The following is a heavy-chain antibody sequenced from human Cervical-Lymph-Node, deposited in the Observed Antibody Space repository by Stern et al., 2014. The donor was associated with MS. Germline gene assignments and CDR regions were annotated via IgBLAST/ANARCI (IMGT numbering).Heavy chain of an antibody. J-gene: IGHJ6*02. V-gene: IGHV1-69*01. Sequence: VQLVESGAEVQQPGSSVKVSCKASGDTSNTDAIHWVRQAPGQGLEWMGGIIPVFGTPVYAQRFKGRVSIAADESTATDYMELSSLRSDDTAVYYCARGASSAAWYKHAVDVWGQGTTVTVSS. CDR2: IIPVFGTP. CDR3: ARGASSAAWYKHAVDV. D-gene: IGHD1-14*01. CDR1: GDTSNTDA.